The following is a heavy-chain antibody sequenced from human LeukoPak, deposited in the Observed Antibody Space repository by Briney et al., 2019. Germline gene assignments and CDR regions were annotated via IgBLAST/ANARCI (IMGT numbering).Heavy chain of an antibody. J-gene: IGHJ4*02. Sequence: GGSLRLSCAASGFTFSSYAMHWVRQAPGKGLEWVSYISSSGSTIYYADSVKGRFTISRDNAKNSLYLQMNSLRAEDTAVYYCARDLSLYCSGGSCYSLNYWGQGTLVTVSS. V-gene: IGHV3-48*04. CDR1: GFTFSSYA. CDR3: ARDLSLYCSGGSCYSLNY. D-gene: IGHD2-15*01. CDR2: ISSSGSTI.